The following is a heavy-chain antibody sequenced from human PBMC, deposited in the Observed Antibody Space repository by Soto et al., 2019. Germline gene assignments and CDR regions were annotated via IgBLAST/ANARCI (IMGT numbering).Heavy chain of an antibody. D-gene: IGHD3-22*01. CDR1: GYIFTKHW. J-gene: IGHJ5*02. CDR2: IDPVDSDD. V-gene: IGHV5-51*01. CDR3: ARRALEPSGHYYPYNWFDA. Sequence: GESLKISCQGSGYIFTKHWIAWVRQKPGKGLEWIGIIDPVDSDDRYSPSFEGQVTISVDKSNNTAFLRWDKLKTSDTATYFCARRALEPSGHYYPYNWFDAWGQGTQVTV.